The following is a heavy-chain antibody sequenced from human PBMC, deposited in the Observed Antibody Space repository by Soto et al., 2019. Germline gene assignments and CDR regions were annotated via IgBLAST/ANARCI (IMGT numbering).Heavy chain of an antibody. D-gene: IGHD3-22*01. CDR3: AKDWDYYDSSGYSHLDY. Sequence: GSLSLSCAASGFTFSSYAMSWVRQAPGKGLEWVSAISGSGGSTYYADSVKGRFTISRDNSKTTLHLQMNSLRAEDTAVYYCAKDWDYYDSSGYSHLDYWGQGTLVTVSS. J-gene: IGHJ4*02. V-gene: IGHV3-23*01. CDR1: GFTFSSYA. CDR2: ISGSGGST.